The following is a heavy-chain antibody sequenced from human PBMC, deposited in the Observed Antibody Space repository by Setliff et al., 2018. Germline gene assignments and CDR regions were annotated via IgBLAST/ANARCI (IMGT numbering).Heavy chain of an antibody. CDR2: IYYSGST. J-gene: IGHJ4*02. CDR1: GGSISSSNW. D-gene: IGHD5-12*01. V-gene: IGHV4-4*02. CDR3: ARGGYSRGPPVYYFDY. Sequence: SETLSLTCAVSGGSISSSNWWSWVRQPPGKGLEWIGSIYYSGSTYYNPSLKSRVTISVDTSKNQFSLKLSSVTAADTAVYYCARGGYSRGPPVYYFDYWGQGTLVTVSS.